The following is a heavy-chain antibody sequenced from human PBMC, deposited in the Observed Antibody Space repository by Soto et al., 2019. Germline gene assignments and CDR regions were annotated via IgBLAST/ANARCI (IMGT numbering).Heavy chain of an antibody. CDR2: ISYDGSNK. CDR3: AISGEEFPNL. CDR1: GFTFSSYG. J-gene: IGHJ4*02. Sequence: QVQLVESGGGVVQPGRSLRLSCAASGFTFSSYGMHWVRQAPGKGLEWVAVISYDGSNKYYADSVKGRFTISRDNSKNTLYLQMNSLRAEDTAVYYCAISGEEFPNLWGQGTLVTVSS. D-gene: IGHD3-10*01. V-gene: IGHV3-30*03.